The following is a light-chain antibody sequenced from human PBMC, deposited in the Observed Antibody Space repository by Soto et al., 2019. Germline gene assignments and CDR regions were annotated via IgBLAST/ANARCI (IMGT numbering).Light chain of an antibody. CDR1: ERISTW. V-gene: IGKV1-5*01. CDR3: NQYYTYRYT. J-gene: IGKJ2*01. Sequence: DIQMTQSPSTLSASIGDRVTITCRANERISTWLAWYQQKPGKAPKVLIYDASNLESGVPSRFSGSGSGTDFTLTISRLQPDDFATYYCNQYYTYRYTFGQGTELEIK. CDR2: DAS.